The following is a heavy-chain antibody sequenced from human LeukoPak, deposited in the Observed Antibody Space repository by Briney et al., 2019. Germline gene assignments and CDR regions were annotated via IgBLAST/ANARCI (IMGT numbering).Heavy chain of an antibody. J-gene: IGHJ4*02. CDR1: GFTFSSYA. V-gene: IGHV3-30*01. CDR3: ASDIYDYVCGSYQVFDY. D-gene: IGHD3-16*01. Sequence: GGSLRLSCAASGFTFSSYAMHWVRQAPGNGLEWVAVISYDGSNKYYADSVKGRFTISRDNSKNTLYLQMNSLRAEDTAVYYCASDIYDYVCGSYQVFDYWGQGTLVTVSS. CDR2: ISYDGSNK.